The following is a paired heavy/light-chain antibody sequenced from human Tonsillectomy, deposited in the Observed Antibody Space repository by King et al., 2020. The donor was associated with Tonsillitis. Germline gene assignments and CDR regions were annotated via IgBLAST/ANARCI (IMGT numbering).Heavy chain of an antibody. Sequence: QVQLRETGPGLVKPSETLFLTCTVSGASLSSSYWSWIRQPAGKGLEWVGRMYSDGTTTYNPSLRSRVGLSQDPSKNLLSLTMKYVTAADTAVYYCARDLGHHDTTGYQIYYFDSWGQGTLVTVSS. CDR2: MYSDGTT. D-gene: IGHD5-12*01. V-gene: IGHV4-4*07. CDR1: GASLSSSY. CDR3: ARDLGHHDTTGYQIYYFDS. J-gene: IGHJ4*02.
Light chain of an antibody. CDR2: KDT. J-gene: IGLJ3*02. V-gene: IGLV3-25*02. CDR1: ALAKQY. Sequence: SYELTQSPSVSVSPGQTARITCSGDALAKQYSSWYQQRPGQAPVVIISKDTERPSGIPERFSGSSSGTTVTLTISGVQTEDEADYYCQSVDNSGTYPVFGGGTQLTVL. CDR3: QSVDNSGTYPV.